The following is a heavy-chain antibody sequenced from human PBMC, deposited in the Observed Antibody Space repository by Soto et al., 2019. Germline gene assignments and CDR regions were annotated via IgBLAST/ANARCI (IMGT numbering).Heavy chain of an antibody. J-gene: IGHJ4*02. D-gene: IGHD2-2*01. CDR1: GYTFANYD. CDR2: MNPNTGNT. V-gene: IGHV1-8*01. CDR3: ARAIREYQLLIRRYYLDY. Sequence: ASVKVSCKASGYTFANYDINWVRQATGQGLEWMGWMNPNTGNTGYAQKFQGRVTMTRNTSISTAYMELSSLRSEDTAVYYCARAIREYQLLIRRYYLDYWGQGTLVTVSS.